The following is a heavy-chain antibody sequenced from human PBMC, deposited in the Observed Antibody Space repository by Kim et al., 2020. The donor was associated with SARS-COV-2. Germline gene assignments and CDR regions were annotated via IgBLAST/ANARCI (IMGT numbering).Heavy chain of an antibody. D-gene: IGHD3-10*01. CDR2: IWYDGSNK. V-gene: IGHV3-33*01. Sequence: GGSLRLSCAASGFTFSSYGMHWVRQAPGKGLEWVAVIWYDGSNKYYADSVKGRFTISRDNSKNTLYLQMNSLRAEDTAVYYCARDGHPEWVRGVAYFDYWGQGTLVTVSS. CDR3: ARDGHPEWVRGVAYFDY. J-gene: IGHJ4*02. CDR1: GFTFSSYG.